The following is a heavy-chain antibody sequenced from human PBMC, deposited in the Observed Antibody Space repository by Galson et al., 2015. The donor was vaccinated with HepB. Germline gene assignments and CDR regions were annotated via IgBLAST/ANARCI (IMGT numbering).Heavy chain of an antibody. V-gene: IGHV3-30*18. CDR2: ISYDGSNK. CDR3: AKGWMTTVTPPGPLDY. D-gene: IGHD4-17*01. CDR1: GFTFSSYG. J-gene: IGHJ4*02. Sequence: SLRLSCAASGFTFSSYGMHWVRRAPGKGLEWVAVISYDGSNKYYADSVKGRFTISRDNSKNTLYLQMNSLRAEDTAVYYCAKGWMTTVTPPGPLDYWGQGTLVTVSS.